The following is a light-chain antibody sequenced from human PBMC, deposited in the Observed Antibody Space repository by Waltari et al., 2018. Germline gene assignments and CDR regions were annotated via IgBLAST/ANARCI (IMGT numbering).Light chain of an antibody. CDR1: QNILSRSDNKTY. Sequence: DIVMTQSPDSVAVSLGERATIHCRSSQNILSRSDNKTYLVWYQQTSGQPPKLLIYWASTRESGVPYRFSGSWSGPDFTLPISCLQSEDVAVYYCQQCYHLPSFGGWTRVEIK. J-gene: IGKJ4*01. V-gene: IGKV4-1*01. CDR2: WAS. CDR3: QQCYHLPS.